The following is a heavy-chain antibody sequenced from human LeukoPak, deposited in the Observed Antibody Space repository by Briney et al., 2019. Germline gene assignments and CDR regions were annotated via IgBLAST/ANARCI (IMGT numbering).Heavy chain of an antibody. D-gene: IGHD1-26*01. CDR2: IKEDGSEK. CDR1: GFTFSSYW. J-gene: IGHJ4*02. V-gene: IGHV3-7*01. Sequence: GGSLRLSCAASGFTFSSYWMSWGRQAAGKGGEWVANIKEDGSEKYYVDSVKGRFTISRDNAKNSLYLQMNSLRAEDTAVYYCARGIVGANLFDYWVQGTLVTVSS. CDR3: ARGIVGANLFDY.